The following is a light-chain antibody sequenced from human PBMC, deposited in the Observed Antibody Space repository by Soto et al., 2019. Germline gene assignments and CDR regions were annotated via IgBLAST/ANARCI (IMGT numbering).Light chain of an antibody. Sequence: EIVLTQSPGTLSLSPRERATLSCRASQSVSSNYVAWYQHKVGQAPGLLIYGASNRAPGIPDRFSGSGSGTDFTLTISRLEPEDFALYYCQQYAASPRTFGQGTQVEV. CDR1: QSVSSNY. CDR2: GAS. V-gene: IGKV3-20*01. CDR3: QQYAASPRT. J-gene: IGKJ1*01.